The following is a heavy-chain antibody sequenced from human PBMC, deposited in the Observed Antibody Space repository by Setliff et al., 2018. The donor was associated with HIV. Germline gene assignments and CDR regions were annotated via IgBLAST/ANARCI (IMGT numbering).Heavy chain of an antibody. CDR2: IYYSGST. CDR1: GGSVSSTSNY. Sequence: LSLTCSVSGGSVSSTSNYWGWIRQPPGKGLEWIGSIYYSGSTNYNASLKSRVTISGDMSKKQFSLKLSSVTAADTAVYYCARETPGAAMVTHWGQGTLVTVSS. J-gene: IGHJ4*02. V-gene: IGHV4-39*07. CDR3: ARETPGAAMVTH. D-gene: IGHD5-18*01.